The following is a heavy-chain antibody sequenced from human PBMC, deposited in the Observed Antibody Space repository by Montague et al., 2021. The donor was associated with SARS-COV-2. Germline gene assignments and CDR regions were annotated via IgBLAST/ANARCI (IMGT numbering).Heavy chain of an antibody. CDR3: AREYRIELWHTNWYFGL. CDR1: GGSISGYY. CDR2: IYHSGNT. Sequence: SETLSLTCTVSGGSISGYYWSWIRQPPGKGLEWIGYIYHSGNTKYNPSLKSRVSISADTSKNQFSLRLSSVTAADTAVYYCAREYRIELWHTNWYFGLWGRGTLVTVSS. V-gene: IGHV4-59*01. D-gene: IGHD5-18*01. J-gene: IGHJ2*01.